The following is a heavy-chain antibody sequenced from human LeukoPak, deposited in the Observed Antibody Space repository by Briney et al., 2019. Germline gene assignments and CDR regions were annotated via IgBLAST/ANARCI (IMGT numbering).Heavy chain of an antibody. CDR3: AREVYYDSSGYYYNFDY. D-gene: IGHD3-22*01. CDR1: GGTFSSYA. J-gene: IGHJ4*02. V-gene: IGHV1-69*04. CDR2: IIPILGIA. Sequence: GASVKVSCKASGGTFSSYAISWVRRAPGQGLEWMGRIIPILGIANYAQKFQGRVTITADKSTSTAYMELSSLRSEDTAVYYCAREVYYDSSGYYYNFDYWGQGTLVTVSS.